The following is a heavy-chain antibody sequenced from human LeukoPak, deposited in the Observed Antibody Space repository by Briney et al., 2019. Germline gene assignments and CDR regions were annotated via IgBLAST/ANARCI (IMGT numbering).Heavy chain of an antibody. V-gene: IGHV3-21*01. Sequence: GGSLRLSCAASGFSFNSYSMNWVRQPPGKGLEWVSSISSSSSFIYYADSMKGRFTISRDNAKNSLYLQMDSLRGEDSAVYYCARGGYSSSWYSGPFDYWSQGTLVTVSS. D-gene: IGHD6-13*01. CDR2: ISSSSSFI. CDR1: GFSFNSYS. J-gene: IGHJ4*02. CDR3: ARGGYSSSWYSGPFDY.